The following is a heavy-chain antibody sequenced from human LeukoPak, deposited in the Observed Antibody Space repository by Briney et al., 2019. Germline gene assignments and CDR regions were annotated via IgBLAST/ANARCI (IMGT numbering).Heavy chain of an antibody. J-gene: IGHJ4*02. CDR1: GFSLRTSGVG. CDR2: IYWDDDK. CDR3: AHTRITVAGKGFDY. D-gene: IGHD6-19*01. V-gene: IGHV2-5*02. Sequence: SGPTLVNPTQTLTLTCTFSGFSLRTSGVGVGWILHPPGKALEWLSLIYWDDDKRYSPSLKSRLTITKDTSKNQVVLTMTNMGPVDTATYYCAHTRITVAGKGFDYWGQGTLVTVSS.